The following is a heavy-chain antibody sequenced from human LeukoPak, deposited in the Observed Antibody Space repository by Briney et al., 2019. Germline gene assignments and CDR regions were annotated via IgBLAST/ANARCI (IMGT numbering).Heavy chain of an antibody. V-gene: IGHV4-59*01. Sequence: PSETLSLTCTVSGGSISTYYWTWIRQSPRKGLECIGYIYYSGSTNYNPSLKSRVTMSVDTSKNQFSLKLNSVTAADTAVYYCARDRLGLPVDYWGRGTLVTVSS. D-gene: IGHD3-16*01. CDR2: IYYSGST. CDR1: GGSISTYY. CDR3: ARDRLGLPVDY. J-gene: IGHJ4*02.